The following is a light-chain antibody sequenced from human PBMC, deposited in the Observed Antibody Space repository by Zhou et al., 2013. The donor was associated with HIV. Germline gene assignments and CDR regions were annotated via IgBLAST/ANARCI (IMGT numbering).Light chain of an antibody. V-gene: IGKV3-20*01. Sequence: EIVLTQSPGTLSLSPGQRATLSCRASESVSSNYLAWYQQKFGQAPRLLIFGASSRAAGIPHRFSGSGSGTDFTLTITRLEAEDFAVYYCQQYGNFPGVTFGGGTKVEIK. CDR1: ESVSSNY. CDR2: GAS. CDR3: QQYGNFPGVT. J-gene: IGKJ4*01.